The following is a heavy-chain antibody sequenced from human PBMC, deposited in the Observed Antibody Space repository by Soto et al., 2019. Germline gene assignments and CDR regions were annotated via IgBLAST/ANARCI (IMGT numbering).Heavy chain of an antibody. CDR2: IIPIFGTA. J-gene: IGHJ3*02. CDR3: ARENYDSSGYGAFDI. CDR1: GGTFSSYA. Sequence: ASVKVSCKASGGTFSSYAISWVRQAPGQGLEWMGGIIPIFGTANYAQKFQGRVTITADESTSTAYMELSSLRSEDTAVYYCARENYDSSGYGAFDIWGQGTMVTVSS. V-gene: IGHV1-69*13. D-gene: IGHD3-22*01.